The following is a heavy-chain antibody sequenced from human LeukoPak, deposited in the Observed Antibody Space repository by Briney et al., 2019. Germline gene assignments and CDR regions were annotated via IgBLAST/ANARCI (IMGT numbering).Heavy chain of an antibody. D-gene: IGHD3-10*01. J-gene: IGHJ4*02. V-gene: IGHV3-9*01. CDR3: ATRYASGPIADY. CDR1: GFSFDDFA. CDR2: ITWNGGTI. Sequence: PGGSLRLSCAASGFSFDDFAMHWVRQAPGKGLEWVSGITWNGGTIDYADSVKGGFTISRDNAKNSLYLQMNSLRAEDTALYYCATRYASGPIADYWGQGTLVTVSS.